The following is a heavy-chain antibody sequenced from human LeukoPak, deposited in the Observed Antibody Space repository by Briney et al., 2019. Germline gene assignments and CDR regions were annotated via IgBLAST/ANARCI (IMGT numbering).Heavy chain of an antibody. D-gene: IGHD3-22*01. CDR3: ARQSISGSSLSYFDY. CDR1: GGSISSYS. CDR2: IYDSGGT. Sequence: SETLSLTCTVSGGSISSYSWSWVREPPGKGLEWVGNIYDSGGTNYNPSLKSRVTISVDTSKNQCSLKLSSVTAADTAVYYCARQSISGSSLSYFDYWGQGTLVNVSS. J-gene: IGHJ4*02. V-gene: IGHV4-59*01.